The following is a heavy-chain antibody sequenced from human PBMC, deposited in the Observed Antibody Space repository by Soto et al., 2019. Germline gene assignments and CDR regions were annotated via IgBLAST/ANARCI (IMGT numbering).Heavy chain of an antibody. CDR2: IKKDGSEE. CDR1: GFTCTNYW. Sequence: QLGGSLRLSCEASGFTCTNYWMCWVRQAPGKGPEWVASIKKDGSEEKYMDSVKGRFTISRDNTKSSLSLQMNNLRADDTAVYYCARAVSIIGGPSGFDLWGRGTLVTVSS. D-gene: IGHD3-3*01. J-gene: IGHJ5*02. V-gene: IGHV3-7*03. CDR3: ARAVSIIGGPSGFDL.